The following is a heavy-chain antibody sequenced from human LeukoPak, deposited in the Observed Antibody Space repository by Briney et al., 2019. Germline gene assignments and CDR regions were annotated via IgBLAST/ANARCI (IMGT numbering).Heavy chain of an antibody. CDR1: GFTFSSYA. CDR2: ISSNGGST. CDR3: VSGYCSSTSCQPDY. J-gene: IGHJ4*02. D-gene: IGHD2-2*03. Sequence: PGGSLSLSCSASGFTFSSYAMHWVRQAPGKGLEYVSAISSNGGSTYYADSVKGRFTISRDNSKNTLYLQMSSLRAEDTAVYYCVSGYCSSTSCQPDYWGQGTLVTVSS. V-gene: IGHV3-64D*06.